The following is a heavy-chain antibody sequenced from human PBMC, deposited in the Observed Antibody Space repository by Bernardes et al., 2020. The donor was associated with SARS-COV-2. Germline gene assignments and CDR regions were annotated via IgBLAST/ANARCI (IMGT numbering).Heavy chain of an antibody. CDR2: IYSGGAT. D-gene: IGHD5-18*01. CDR1: GFIVSRNY. J-gene: IGHJ4*02. CDR3: AGGYSYGYVEY. Sequence: GGSLRLSCEASGFIVSRNYMSWFRHAPGKGLEWVSVIYSGGATYQADSVEGRFTISRDFSKTTLYLQMNNLRAEDTAVYYCAGGYSYGYVEYGGQGTLVTVSS. V-gene: IGHV3-66*02.